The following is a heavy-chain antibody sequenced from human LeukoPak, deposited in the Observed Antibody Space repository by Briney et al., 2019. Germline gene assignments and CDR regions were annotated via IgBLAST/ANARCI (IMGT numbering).Heavy chain of an antibody. CDR3: ARSRGTTSWYYYDSSGYYLDY. CDR1: GFTFSSYW. J-gene: IGHJ4*02. D-gene: IGHD3-22*01. V-gene: IGHV3-7*01. Sequence: GGSLRLSCAASGFTFSSYWMSWVRQAPGKGLEWVANIKQDGSEKYYVDSVKGRFTISRANAKISLYLQMNSLRAEDTAVYYCARSRGTTSWYYYDSSGYYLDYWGQGTLVTVSS. CDR2: IKQDGSEK.